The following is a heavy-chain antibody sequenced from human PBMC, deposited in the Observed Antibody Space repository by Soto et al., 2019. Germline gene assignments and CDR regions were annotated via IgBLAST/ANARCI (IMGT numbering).Heavy chain of an antibody. D-gene: IGHD3-16*02. CDR2: IIGDGNEI. CDR3: VRGHVRGNDRHFDY. Sequence: EVQLAESGGGLVQPGGSLRLSCAASGFTFSSHWMHWVRQAPGKGLVWVSRIIGDGNEITYADSVKGRFTISRDNAKNTVILQMNSLRAEDTAVYYCVRGHVRGNDRHFDYWGKGTLVTVSS. V-gene: IGHV3-74*01. CDR1: GFTFSSHW. J-gene: IGHJ4*02.